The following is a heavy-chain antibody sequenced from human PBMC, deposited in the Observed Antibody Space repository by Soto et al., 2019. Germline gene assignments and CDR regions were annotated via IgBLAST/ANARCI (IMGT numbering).Heavy chain of an antibody. J-gene: IGHJ6*02. V-gene: IGHV4-39*01. D-gene: IGHD2-2*01. CDR3: ARHGGDIVVVPAATYYYYYGMDV. Sequence: SETLSLTCTASGGSISSSSYYWGWIRQPPGKGLEWIGSIYYSGSTYYNPSLKSRVTISVDTSKNQFSLKLSSVTAADTAVYYCARHGGDIVVVPAATYYYYYGMDVWGQGTTVTVSS. CDR2: IYYSGST. CDR1: GGSISSSSYY.